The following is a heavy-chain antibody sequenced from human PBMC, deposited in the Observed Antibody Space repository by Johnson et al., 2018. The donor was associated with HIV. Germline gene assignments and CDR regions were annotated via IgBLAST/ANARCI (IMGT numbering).Heavy chain of an antibody. J-gene: IGHJ3*02. D-gene: IGHD4/OR15-4a*01. CDR3: ARAQVLADDVFNI. CDR2: MSYDGGNK. Sequence: QVQLVESGGGVVQPGRSLRLSCAASGFTFSSYGMHWVRQAPGKGLEWVAFMSYDGGNKHYADSVKGRFTISRDLSENTLYLQMNSLRAEDTALYYCARAQVLADDVFNIWGQGTMVTVSS. CDR1: GFTFSSYG. V-gene: IGHV3-30*03.